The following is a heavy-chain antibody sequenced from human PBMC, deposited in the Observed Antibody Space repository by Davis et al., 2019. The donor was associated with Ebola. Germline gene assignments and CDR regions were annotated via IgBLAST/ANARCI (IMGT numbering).Heavy chain of an antibody. J-gene: IGHJ5*02. CDR2: INPNSGGT. CDR1: GYTFTSYY. D-gene: IGHD3-3*01. CDR3: ARGVTYDFARTLYNWFDP. Sequence: AASVKVSCKASGYTFTSYYMHWVRQAPGQGLEWMGWINPNSGGTNYAQKFQGWVTMTRDTSISTAYMELSRLRSDDTAVYYCARGVTYDFARTLYNWFDPWGQGTLVTVSS. V-gene: IGHV1-2*04.